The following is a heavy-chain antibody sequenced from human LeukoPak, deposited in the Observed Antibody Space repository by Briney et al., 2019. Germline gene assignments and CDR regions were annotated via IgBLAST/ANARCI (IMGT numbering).Heavy chain of an antibody. CDR1: GYTFTSYG. V-gene: IGHV1-18*01. D-gene: IGHD3-22*01. J-gene: IGHJ3*02. CDR2: ISACNGNT. CDR3: ARRVFSHSYDSSGYYSNAFDI. Sequence: ASVKVSCKASGYTFTSYGISWVRQAPGQGLEWMGWISACNGNTNYAQKLQGRVTMTTDTSTSTAYMELRSLRSDDTAVYYCARRVFSHSYDSSGYYSNAFDIWGQGTMVTVSS.